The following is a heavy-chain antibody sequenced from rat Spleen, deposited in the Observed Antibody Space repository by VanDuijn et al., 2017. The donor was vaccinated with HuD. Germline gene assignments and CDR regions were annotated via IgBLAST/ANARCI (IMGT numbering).Heavy chain of an antibody. CDR3: ARPPRYTGNY. D-gene: IGHD1-4*01. CDR1: GFTFSSFP. J-gene: IGHJ2*01. V-gene: IGHV5-25*01. CDR2: ISSGGGAT. Sequence: EVQLVESGGGLVQPGRSMKLSCAASGFTFSSFPMAWVRQGPKKGLEWVATISSGGGATYYPDSVKGRFSIPRDNAKSTLYLQMDSLRSEDTATYYCARPPRYTGNYWGQGVMVTVSS.